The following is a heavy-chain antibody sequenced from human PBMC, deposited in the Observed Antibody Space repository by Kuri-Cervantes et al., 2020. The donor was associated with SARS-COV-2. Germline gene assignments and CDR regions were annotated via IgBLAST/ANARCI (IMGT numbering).Heavy chain of an antibody. Sequence: SETLSLTCTVSGGSISSGDYYWSWIRQPPGKGLEWIGYIYYSGSTYYNPSLKSRVTISVDTSKNQFSLKLSSVTAADMAVYYCARDRMESLLWFGVVGAFDIWGQGTMVTVSS. D-gene: IGHD3-10*01. CDR1: GGSISSGDYY. V-gene: IGHV4-30-4*01. CDR3: ARDRMESLLWFGVVGAFDI. CDR2: IYYSGST. J-gene: IGHJ3*02.